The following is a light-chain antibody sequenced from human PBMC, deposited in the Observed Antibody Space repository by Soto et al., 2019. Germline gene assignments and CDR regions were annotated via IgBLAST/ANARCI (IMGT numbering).Light chain of an antibody. CDR3: QQSYSAPPT. J-gene: IGKJ4*01. CDR2: AAS. CDR1: QSINTY. V-gene: IGKV1-39*01. Sequence: DIQMTQSPSSLSASVGDRVTITCRASQSINTYLNWYQQKQGKAPRLLVYAASNLQSGVPSRFSGSGSGTDFTLTISGLQPEDCASYYCQQSYSAPPTFGGGTKVQIK.